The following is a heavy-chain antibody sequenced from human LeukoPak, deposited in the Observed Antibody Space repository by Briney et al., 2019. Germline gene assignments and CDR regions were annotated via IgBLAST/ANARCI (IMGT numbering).Heavy chain of an antibody. CDR3: ARDSRFLTGYYNY. V-gene: IGHV4-30-4*01. D-gene: IGHD3-9*01. CDR1: GGSNCRGDYF. CDR2: ICYSGST. Sequence: PSETLSLTCTVSGGSNCRGDYFWRWIRQPPGKVLEWIGYICYSGSTCYNPSLKSRVTISVDTYNNQFSLKLSSVTAADTAVYYYARDSRFLTGYYNYWGQGTLVTVSS. J-gene: IGHJ4*02.